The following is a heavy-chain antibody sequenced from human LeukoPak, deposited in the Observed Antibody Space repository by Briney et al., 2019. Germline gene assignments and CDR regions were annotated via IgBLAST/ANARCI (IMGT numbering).Heavy chain of an antibody. Sequence: ASVKVSCKASGYTFTSYDINWVRQATGQGLEWMGWMNPNSGNTGYAQKFQGRVTMTRNTSISTAYMELSSLRSEDTAVYYCARGQGQTYFDWLLQTYYYYGMEVWGQGTTVTVSS. CDR3: ARGQGQTYFDWLLQTYYYYGMEV. J-gene: IGHJ6*02. D-gene: IGHD3-9*01. CDR1: GYTFTSYD. CDR2: MNPNSGNT. V-gene: IGHV1-8*01.